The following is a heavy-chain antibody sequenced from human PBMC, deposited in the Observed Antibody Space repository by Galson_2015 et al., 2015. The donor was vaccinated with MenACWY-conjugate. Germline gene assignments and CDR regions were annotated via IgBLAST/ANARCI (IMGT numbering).Heavy chain of an antibody. CDR3: ARGPRYGAFDI. D-gene: IGHD5-18*01. Sequence: SLRLSCAASGFSFSGSWMSWVRQAPGKGLEWVANIKQDASEKYYVDSVKGRFAISRDNAKTSLYLQMSSLGAEDTAVYYCARGPRYGAFDIWGQGTMVTVSS. CDR2: IKQDASEK. J-gene: IGHJ3*02. CDR1: GFSFSGSW. V-gene: IGHV3-7*03.